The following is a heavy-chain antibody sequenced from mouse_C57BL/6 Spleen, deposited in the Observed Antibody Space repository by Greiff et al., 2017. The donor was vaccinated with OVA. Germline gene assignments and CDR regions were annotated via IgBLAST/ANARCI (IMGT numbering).Heavy chain of an antibody. CDR3: AKEGIYYDYDGDWYFDV. CDR2: IWRGGST. Sequence: QVQLKESGPGLVQPSQSLSITCTVSGFSLTSYGVHWVRQSPGKGLEWLGVIWRGGSTDYNAAFMSRLSITKDNSKSQVFFKMNSLQADDTAIYYCAKEGIYYDYDGDWYFDVWGTGTTVTVSS. V-gene: IGHV2-5*01. CDR1: GFSLTSYG. D-gene: IGHD2-4*01. J-gene: IGHJ1*03.